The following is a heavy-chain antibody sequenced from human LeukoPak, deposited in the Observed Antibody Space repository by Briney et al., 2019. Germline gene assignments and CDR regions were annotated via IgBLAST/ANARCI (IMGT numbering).Heavy chain of an antibody. Sequence: GGSLRLSCAASGFTFSSYAMSWVRQAPGKGLEWVSAISGSGGSTYYADSVKGRFTISRDNSKNTLYLQMDSLRADDTAVYYCAKDLSSSLNFDYWGQGTLVTVSS. CDR2: ISGSGGST. CDR1: GFTFSSYA. CDR3: AKDLSSSLNFDY. J-gene: IGHJ4*02. V-gene: IGHV3-23*01. D-gene: IGHD6-6*01.